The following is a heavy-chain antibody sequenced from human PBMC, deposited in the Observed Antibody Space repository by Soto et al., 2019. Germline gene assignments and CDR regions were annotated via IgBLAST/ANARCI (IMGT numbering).Heavy chain of an antibody. CDR1: GFTFSSYW. Sequence: EVQLVESGGGLVQPGESLRLSCAASGFTFSSYWMHWVRQAPGKGLVWVSRINSDGSSTSYAGSVKGLVTISRDNAKNTLYLQMNSLRAEDTAVYYCVRTSLVVAAATREDYWGQGTLVTVSS. CDR2: INSDGSST. J-gene: IGHJ4*02. V-gene: IGHV3-74*01. D-gene: IGHD2-15*01. CDR3: VRTSLVVAAATREDY.